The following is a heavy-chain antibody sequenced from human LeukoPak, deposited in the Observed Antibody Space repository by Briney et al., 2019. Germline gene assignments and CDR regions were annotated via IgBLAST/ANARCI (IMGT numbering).Heavy chain of an antibody. V-gene: IGHV1-2*06. J-gene: IGHJ4*02. CDR1: GYTFTTYG. Sequence: GASVKVSCKASGYTFTTYGISWVRQAPGQGLERMGRINPNSGDTNYAQKFQGRVTMTRDTSISTAYMELSRLRSDDTAVYYCARDSYYYDSSGITKIFDYWGQGTLVTVSS. D-gene: IGHD3-22*01. CDR3: ARDSYYYDSSGITKIFDY. CDR2: INPNSGDT.